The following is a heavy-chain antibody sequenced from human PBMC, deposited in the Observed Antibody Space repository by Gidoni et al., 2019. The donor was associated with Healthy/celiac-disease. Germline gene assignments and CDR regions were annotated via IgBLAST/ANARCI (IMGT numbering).Heavy chain of an antibody. CDR2: INAGNGNT. Sequence: QVQLVQSGAEVKKPGASVKVSCKASGYTFTSYAMHWVRQAPGQRLEWMGWINAGNGNTKYSQKFQGRVTITRDTSASTAYMELSSLRSEDTAVYYCARGSSSWRNWFDPWGQGTLVTVSS. D-gene: IGHD6-13*01. V-gene: IGHV1-3*01. J-gene: IGHJ5*02. CDR3: ARGSSSWRNWFDP. CDR1: GYTFTSYA.